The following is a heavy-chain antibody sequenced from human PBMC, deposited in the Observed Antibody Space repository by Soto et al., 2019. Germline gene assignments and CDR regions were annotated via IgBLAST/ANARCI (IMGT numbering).Heavy chain of an antibody. CDR2: ITDSSDTV. J-gene: IGHJ4*02. Sequence: GGSLRLSCVASGLSFSNYNMNWVRQAPGKGLEWVSYITDSSDTVHYADSVRGRFTISRDNAESSLYLQMNSLRDEDTAVYFCARDFGHGYYLDYWGRGTLVTVPQ. D-gene: IGHD3-3*01. V-gene: IGHV3-48*02. CDR1: GLSFSNYN. CDR3: ARDFGHGYYLDY.